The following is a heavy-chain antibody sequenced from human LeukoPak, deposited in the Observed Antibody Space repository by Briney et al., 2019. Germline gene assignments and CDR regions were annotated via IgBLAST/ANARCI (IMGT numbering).Heavy chain of an antibody. Sequence: GGSLSLSCAASGFTFSSYAMSWVRQAPGKGLEWVSAISGSGGSTYYADSVKGRFTISRDNSKNTLYLQMNSLRAEDTAVYYCAKSSSIAARPGYFDYWGQGTLVTVSS. CDR2: ISGSGGST. CDR1: GFTFSSYA. CDR3: AKSSSIAARPGYFDY. V-gene: IGHV3-23*01. D-gene: IGHD6-6*01. J-gene: IGHJ4*02.